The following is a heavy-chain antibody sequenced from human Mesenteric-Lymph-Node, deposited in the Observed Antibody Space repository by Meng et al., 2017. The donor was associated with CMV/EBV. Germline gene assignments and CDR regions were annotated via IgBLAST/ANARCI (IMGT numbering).Heavy chain of an antibody. D-gene: IGHD3-3*01. V-gene: IGHV1-2*02. Sequence: ASVKVSCKASGYTFTGYYMHWVRQAPGQGLEWMGWINPNSGGTNYAQKFQGRVTMTRDTSISTAYMELSRLRSDDTAMYYCARDVSRNYDFWSGYYFYYYYGMDVWGQGTTVTVSS. CDR3: ARDVSRNYDFWSGYYFYYYYGMDV. J-gene: IGHJ6*02. CDR1: GYTFTGYY. CDR2: INPNSGGT.